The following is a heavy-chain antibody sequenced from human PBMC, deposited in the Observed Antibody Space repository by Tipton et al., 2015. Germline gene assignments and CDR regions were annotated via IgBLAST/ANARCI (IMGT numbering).Heavy chain of an antibody. V-gene: IGHV4-34*10. J-gene: IGHJ5*02. Sequence: GLVKPSETLSLSCGVYGESFSAYYWNWIRQPPGGGLEWIGEINHSGSTTHNPSLKSRVTMSVDTSKNQFSLKVNSVTAADTAVYYCARGGHNWFDPWGQGTLVTVSS. CDR1: GESFSAYY. D-gene: IGHD3-16*01. CDR2: INHSGST. CDR3: ARGGHNWFDP.